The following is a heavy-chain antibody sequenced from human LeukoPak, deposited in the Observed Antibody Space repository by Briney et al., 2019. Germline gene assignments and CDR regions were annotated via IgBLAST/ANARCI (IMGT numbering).Heavy chain of an antibody. CDR2: IIPILGIA. CDR1: GGTFSSYT. V-gene: IGHV1-69*02. Sequence: GAPVEVSCKASGGTFSSYTISWVRQAPGQGLEWMGRIIPILGIANYAQKFQGRVTITADKSTSTAYMELSSLRSEDTAVYYCARGPEPTADYYYGMDVWAKGPRSPSP. J-gene: IGHJ6*02. CDR3: ARGPEPTADYYYGMDV.